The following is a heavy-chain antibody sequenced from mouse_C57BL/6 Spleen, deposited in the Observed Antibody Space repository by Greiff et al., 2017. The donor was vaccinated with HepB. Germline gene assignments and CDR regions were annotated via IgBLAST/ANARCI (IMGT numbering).Heavy chain of an antibody. V-gene: IGHV1-26*01. CDR3: ARLILYAMDY. CDR2: INPNNGGT. J-gene: IGHJ4*01. CDR1: GYTFTDYY. Sequence: VQLQQSGPELVKPGASVKISCKASGYTFTDYYMNWVKQSHGKSLEWIGDINPNNGGTSYNQKFKGKATLTVDKSSSTAYMELRSLTSEDSAVYYCARLILYAMDYWGQGTSVTVSS. D-gene: IGHD2-4*01.